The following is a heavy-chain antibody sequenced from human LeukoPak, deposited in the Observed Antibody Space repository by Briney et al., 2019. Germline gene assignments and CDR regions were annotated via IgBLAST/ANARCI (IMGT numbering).Heavy chain of an antibody. CDR3: AKDLCAFHSGGGSWYYYGMDV. J-gene: IGHJ6*02. CDR2: ISYDGSNK. V-gene: IGHV3-30*18. CDR1: GFTFSSYG. Sequence: GGSLRLSCAASGFTFSSYGMHWVRQAPGKGLDWVAVISYDGSNKYFPDSVKGRFTISRDNCKNTMYLQMNSLRTEDTAVYYCAKDLCAFHSGGGSWYYYGMDVWGQGTTVTVSS. D-gene: IGHD2-15*01.